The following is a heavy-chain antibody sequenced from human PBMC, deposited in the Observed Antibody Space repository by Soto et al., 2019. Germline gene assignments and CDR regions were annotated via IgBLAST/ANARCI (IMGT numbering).Heavy chain of an antibody. CDR3: ARHYYGGSFATDY. J-gene: IGHJ4*02. V-gene: IGHV4-31*03. D-gene: IGHD1-26*01. CDR1: GGSISSGDYY. CDR2: IYYNGNT. Sequence: NPSETLSLTCTVSGGSISSGDYYWSWIRQLPGKGLEWIAYIYYNGNTYYTPSLKSRATISLDTSKNQFFLKLNSVTAADTAVYYCARHYYGGSFATDYWGQGTLVTVSS.